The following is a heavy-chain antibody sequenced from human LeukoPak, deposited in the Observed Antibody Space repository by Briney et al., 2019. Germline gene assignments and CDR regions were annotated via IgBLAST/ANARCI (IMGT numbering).Heavy chain of an antibody. CDR3: ARPSIAYCGGDCSYGMDV. CDR1: GGTFSSYA. CDR2: IIPIFGTA. Sequence: SVKVSCKASGGTFSSYAISWVRQAPGQGLEWMGGIIPIFGTANYAQKFQGRVTITADESTGTAYMELSSLRSEDTAVYYCARPSIAYCGGDCSYGMDVWGQGTTVTVSS. D-gene: IGHD2-21*02. V-gene: IGHV1-69*01. J-gene: IGHJ6*02.